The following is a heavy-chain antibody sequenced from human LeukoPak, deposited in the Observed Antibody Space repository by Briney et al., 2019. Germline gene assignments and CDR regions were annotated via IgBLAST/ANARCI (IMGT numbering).Heavy chain of an antibody. CDR2: IYDSGST. D-gene: IGHD6-13*01. CDR1: GGSISSSNW. CDR3: ARASAGTSYYYYGMDV. J-gene: IGHJ6*02. V-gene: IGHV4-4*02. Sequence: PSGTLSLNCAVSGGSISSSNWWSWVRQPPGKGLEWIGEIYDSGSTKYKRSVKSGVTISVDKSKNQFSLKLSSVTAADTAVYYCARASAGTSYYYYGMDVWGQGTTVTVSS.